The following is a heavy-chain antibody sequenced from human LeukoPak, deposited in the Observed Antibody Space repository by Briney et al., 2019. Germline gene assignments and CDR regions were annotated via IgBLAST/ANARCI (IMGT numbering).Heavy chain of an antibody. J-gene: IGHJ6*03. CDR3: GRQKREYSGNSGYYYYYMDV. V-gene: IGHV4-59*07. CDR1: GGSISSYY. Sequence: PSDTLSLTCTVSGGSISSYYWSWIRQPPGKGLEWIGYIYYSGSNNYNPSLKSRVTISSDTSKNQFSLKLSSVTTADTAAYYCGRQKREYSGNSGYYYYYMDVWGKGTTVTVSS. D-gene: IGHD4-23*01. CDR2: IYYSGSN.